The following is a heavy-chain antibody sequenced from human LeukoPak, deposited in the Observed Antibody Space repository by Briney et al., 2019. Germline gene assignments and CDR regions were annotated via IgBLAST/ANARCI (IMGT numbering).Heavy chain of an antibody. D-gene: IGHD3-16*02. J-gene: IGHJ4*02. V-gene: IGHV3-74*01. CDR3: ARVSRRELSLYDY. CDR2: INTDGSST. Sequence: GGSLRLSCAASGFTFSNYWMHWVRQAPGKGLVWVSRINTDGSSTSYVDSVKGRFTISRDNAKNTLYLQMNSLSAEDTAVYYCARVSRRELSLYDYWGQGTLVTVSS. CDR1: GFTFSNYW.